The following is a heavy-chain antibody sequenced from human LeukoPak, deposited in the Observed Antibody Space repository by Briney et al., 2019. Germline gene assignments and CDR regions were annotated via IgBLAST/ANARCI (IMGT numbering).Heavy chain of an antibody. D-gene: IGHD3-3*01. V-gene: IGHV3-66*01. CDR2: IHSGGRT. CDR1: GFTFSDHY. J-gene: IGHJ4*02. CDR3: ARPGSASGYWVQ. Sequence: GGSLRLSCGASGFTFSDHYMSWVRQPPGKGLEWVSVIHSGGRTKYAASVRDRFTISRDPAKNTVYLQMNSLRVDDTAAYYCARPGSASGYWVQWGQGTLVTVSS.